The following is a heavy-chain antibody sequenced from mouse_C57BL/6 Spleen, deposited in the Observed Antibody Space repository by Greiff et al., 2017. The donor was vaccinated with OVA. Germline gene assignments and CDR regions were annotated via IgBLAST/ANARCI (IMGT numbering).Heavy chain of an antibody. CDR2: ISGGGGNT. D-gene: IGHD1-1*01. J-gene: IGHJ4*01. Sequence: EVQRVESGGGLVKPGGSLKLSCAASGFTFSSYTMSWVRQTPEKRLEWVATISGGGGNTYYPDSVKGRFTISRDNAKNTLYLQMSSLRSEDTALYYCARQGSSYAMDYWGQGTSVTVSS. V-gene: IGHV5-9*01. CDR3: ARQGSSYAMDY. CDR1: GFTFSSYT.